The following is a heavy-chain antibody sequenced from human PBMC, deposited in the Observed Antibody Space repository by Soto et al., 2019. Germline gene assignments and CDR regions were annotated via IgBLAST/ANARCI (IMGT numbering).Heavy chain of an antibody. J-gene: IGHJ4*02. V-gene: IGHV3-23*01. D-gene: IGHD6-19*01. Sequence: GGSLRLSCAASGFTFSSYAMSWVRQGPGKGLEWVSAISSTGGTYYPDSVKGRFTISRDNSKSMLNLQIDGLRAEDTAVYYCARGYTSTGWPYWGQGTLVTVSS. CDR1: GFTFSSYA. CDR2: ISSTGGT. CDR3: ARGYTSTGWPY.